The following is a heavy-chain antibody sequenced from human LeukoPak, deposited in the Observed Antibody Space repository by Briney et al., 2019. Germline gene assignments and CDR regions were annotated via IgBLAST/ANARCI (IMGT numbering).Heavy chain of an antibody. CDR3: AREPPAANFDY. Sequence: GGSLRLSCAASGFTFSSYSMNWARQAPGKGLEWVSSISSSSSYIYYADSVKGRFTISRDNAKNSLYLQMNSLRAEDTAVYYCAREPPAANFDYWGQGTLVTVSS. V-gene: IGHV3-21*01. CDR2: ISSSSSYI. CDR1: GFTFSSYS. D-gene: IGHD2-2*01. J-gene: IGHJ4*02.